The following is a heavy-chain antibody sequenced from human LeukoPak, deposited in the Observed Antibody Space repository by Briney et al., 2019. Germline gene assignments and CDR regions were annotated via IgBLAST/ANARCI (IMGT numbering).Heavy chain of an antibody. CDR2: IYYSGST. D-gene: IGHD3-9*01. Sequence: PSETLSLTFTVSGGSISSYYWSWIRQPPGKGLEWIGYIYYSGSTNYNPSLKSRVTISVDTSKNQFSLKLSSVTAADTAVYYCARDNVHYDILTGYYTGYAFDIWGQGTMVTVSS. V-gene: IGHV4-59*01. CDR1: GGSISSYY. J-gene: IGHJ3*02. CDR3: ARDNVHYDILTGYYTGYAFDI.